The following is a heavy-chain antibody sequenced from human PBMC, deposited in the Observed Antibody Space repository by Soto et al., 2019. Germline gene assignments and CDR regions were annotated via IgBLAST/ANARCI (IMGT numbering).Heavy chain of an antibody. CDR3: TGETYYYDSSGSN. Sequence: SETLSLTCTVSGGSIRSSSYYWGWIRQPPGKGLEWIGSIYYSGSTYYNPSLKSRVTISVDTSKNQFSLKLSSVTAADTAVYYCTGETYYYDSSGSNWGQGTLVTVSS. CDR2: IYYSGST. D-gene: IGHD3-22*01. J-gene: IGHJ4*02. V-gene: IGHV4-39*01. CDR1: GGSIRSSSYY.